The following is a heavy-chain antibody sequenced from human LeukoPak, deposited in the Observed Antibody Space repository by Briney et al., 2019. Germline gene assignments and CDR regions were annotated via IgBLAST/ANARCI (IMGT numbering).Heavy chain of an antibody. Sequence: GGSLRLSCEGSGFTFSNYWMGWVRQAPGKGLERVSAITGSGSTTYYAESVRGRFTISRDNSKNTLYLQMNSLRAEDTAVYFCAKAWYGAYIDDYWGQGTLVTVSS. J-gene: IGHJ4*02. CDR1: GFTFSNYW. CDR3: AKAWYGAYIDDY. D-gene: IGHD4-17*01. CDR2: ITGSGSTT. V-gene: IGHV3-23*01.